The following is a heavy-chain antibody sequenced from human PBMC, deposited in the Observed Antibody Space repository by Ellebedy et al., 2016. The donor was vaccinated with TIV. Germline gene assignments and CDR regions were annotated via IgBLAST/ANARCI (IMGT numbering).Heavy chain of an antibody. Sequence: GESLKIPCSTSIFGFSSYSMNWVRQTPGKGLEWVSFIRGSRSYIYYADSVKGRFTISRDNAKNSLYLEMTSLRAEDTAVYYCARDKRFQKHYGMDVWGQGTTVTVSS. CDR3: ARDKRFQKHYGMDV. V-gene: IGHV3-21*01. J-gene: IGHJ6*02. CDR1: IFGFSSYS. CDR2: IRGSRSYI.